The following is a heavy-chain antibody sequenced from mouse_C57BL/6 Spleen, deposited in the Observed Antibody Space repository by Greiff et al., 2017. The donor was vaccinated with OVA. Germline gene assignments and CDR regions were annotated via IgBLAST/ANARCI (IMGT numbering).Heavy chain of an antibody. CDR1: GYTFTSYW. V-gene: IGHV1-53*01. D-gene: IGHD2-3*01. Sequence: VQLQQPGTELVKPGASVKLSCKASGYTFTSYWMHWVKQRPGQGLEWIGNINPSNGGTNYNEKFKSKATLTVDKSSSTAYMQLSSLTSEDSAVYFCSRVGGYYDLFAYWGQGTLVTVSA. J-gene: IGHJ3*01. CDR2: INPSNGGT. CDR3: SRVGGYYDLFAY.